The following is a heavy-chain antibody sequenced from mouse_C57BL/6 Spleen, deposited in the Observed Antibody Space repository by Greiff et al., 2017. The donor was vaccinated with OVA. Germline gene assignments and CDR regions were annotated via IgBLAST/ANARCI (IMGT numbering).Heavy chain of an antibody. CDR3: ARQAYYAMDY. CDR1: GYSFTSYY. V-gene: IGHV1-66*01. CDR2: IYPGSGNT. D-gene: IGHD3-2*02. Sequence: QVQLQQSGPELVKPGVSVKISCKASGYSFTSYYIHWVKQRPGQGLEWIGWIYPGSGNTKYNEKFKGKATLTADTSSSTAYMQLSSLTSEDSAVYYCARQAYYAMDYWGQGTSVTVSS. J-gene: IGHJ4*01.